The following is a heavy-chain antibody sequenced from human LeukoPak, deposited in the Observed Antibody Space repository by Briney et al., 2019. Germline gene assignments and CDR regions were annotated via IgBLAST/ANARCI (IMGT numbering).Heavy chain of an antibody. CDR3: ASSGRGTPFDY. CDR2: ISYDGSNK. V-gene: IGHV3-30-3*01. Sequence: GGSLRLSCAASGFTFSSYAMHWVRQAPGKGLEWVAVISYDGSNKYYADSVKGRFTTSRDNSKNTLYLQMNSLRAEDTAVYYCASSGRGTPFDYGGQGTLVTVSS. D-gene: IGHD1-1*01. J-gene: IGHJ4*02. CDR1: GFTFSSYA.